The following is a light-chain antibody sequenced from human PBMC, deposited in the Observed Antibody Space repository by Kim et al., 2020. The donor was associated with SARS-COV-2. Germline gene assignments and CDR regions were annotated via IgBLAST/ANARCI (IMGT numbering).Light chain of an antibody. CDR2: KDS. V-gene: IGLV3-27*01. CDR1: VLAKKY. J-gene: IGLJ3*02. CDR3: YSEADHNLV. Sequence: SYELTQPSSVSVSPGQTARITCSGYVLAKKYARWFQQKPGQAPVLVIYKDSERPSGIPERFSGSSSGTTVTLTISGAQVEDEADYYCYSEADHNLVIGGG.